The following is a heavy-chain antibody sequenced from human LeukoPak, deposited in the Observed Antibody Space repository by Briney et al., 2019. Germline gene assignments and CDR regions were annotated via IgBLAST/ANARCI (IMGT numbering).Heavy chain of an antibody. CDR3: AKTPRKDYYYGMDV. CDR2: ISYDGSNK. CDR1: EFTFSSYG. V-gene: IGHV3-30*18. J-gene: IGHJ6*04. Sequence: GGSLRLSCAASEFTFSSYGMHWVRQAPGKGLEWVAVISYDGSNKYYADSVKGRFTISRDNSKNTLYLQMNSLRAEDTAVYYCAKTPRKDYYYGMDVWGKGTTVTVSS.